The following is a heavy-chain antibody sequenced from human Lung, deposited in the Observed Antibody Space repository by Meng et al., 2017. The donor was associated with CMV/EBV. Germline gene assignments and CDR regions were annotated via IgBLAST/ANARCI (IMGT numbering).Heavy chain of an antibody. V-gene: IGHV4-34*01. CDR3: ARXLIVGATLGYFDY. CDR1: GGSFSGYY. D-gene: IGHD1-26*01. Sequence: QVQLXXXGAGLLKPSETLSLTCAVYGGSFSGYYWSWIRQAPGKGLEWIGESNHSGXTNXXXSLKXRXTISVDXSKNQFSLKLSSVXAADTAVYYCARXLIVGATLGYFDYWGQGTLVTVSS. CDR2: SNHSGXT. J-gene: IGHJ4*02.